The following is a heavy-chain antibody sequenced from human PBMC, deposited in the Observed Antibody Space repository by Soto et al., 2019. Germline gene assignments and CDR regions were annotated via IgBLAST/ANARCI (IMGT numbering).Heavy chain of an antibody. D-gene: IGHD2-2*01. V-gene: IGHV5-51*01. CDR2: IYPGDSDT. CDR3: ARSPYCSSTSCYSPENWFDP. J-gene: IGHJ5*02. CDR1: GYSFTSYW. Sequence: PGASLKSSDKGSGYSFTSYWICWVRQMPGKGLKWMGIIYPGDSDTRYSPSFQGQVTISADKSISTAYLQWSSLKASDTAMYYCARSPYCSSTSCYSPENWFDPWGQRTLVTVSS.